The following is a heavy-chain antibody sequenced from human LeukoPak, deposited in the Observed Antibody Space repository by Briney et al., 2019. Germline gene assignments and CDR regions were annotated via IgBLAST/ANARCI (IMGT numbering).Heavy chain of an antibody. Sequence: PSETLSLTCAVYGGSFSGYYWSWIRQPPGKWLEWIGEINHSGSTNYNPSLKSRVTISVDTSRNQFSLKLSSVTAADTAVYYCASAAGYDILTGYSPDAFDIWGQGTMVTVSS. J-gene: IGHJ3*02. CDR1: GGSFSGYY. V-gene: IGHV4-34*01. CDR2: INHSGST. D-gene: IGHD3-9*01. CDR3: ASAAGYDILTGYSPDAFDI.